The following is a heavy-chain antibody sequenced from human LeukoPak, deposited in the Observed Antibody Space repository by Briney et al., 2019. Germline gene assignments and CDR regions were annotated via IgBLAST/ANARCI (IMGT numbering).Heavy chain of an antibody. CDR3: ARDQTPFV. J-gene: IGHJ4*02. CDR1: GFTHSNYW. Sequence: PGGSLRLSCAASGFTHSNYWMTWVRQAPGKGLEWVANIKPDGSEKYYVDSVKGRLTISRDNAKNSLYLQMNSLRAEDTAVYYCARDQTPFVWGQGTLVTVSS. V-gene: IGHV3-7*01. CDR2: IKPDGSEK.